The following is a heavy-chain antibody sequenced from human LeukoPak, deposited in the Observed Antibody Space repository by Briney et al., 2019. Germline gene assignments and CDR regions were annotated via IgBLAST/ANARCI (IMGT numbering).Heavy chain of an antibody. J-gene: IGHJ6*03. CDR3: ARESGSYTFGYYYYYMDV. CDR2: INPNSGGT. V-gene: IGHV1-2*02. Sequence: ASVKVSCKASGYTFTGYYVHWVRQAPGQGLEWMGWINPNSGGTNYAQKLQGRVTMTTDTSTSTAYMELRSLRSDDTAVYYCARESGSYTFGYYYYYMDVWGKGTTVTVSS. CDR1: GYTFTGYY. D-gene: IGHD1-26*01.